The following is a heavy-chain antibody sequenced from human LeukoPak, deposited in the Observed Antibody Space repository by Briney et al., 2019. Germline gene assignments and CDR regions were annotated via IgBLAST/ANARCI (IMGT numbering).Heavy chain of an antibody. J-gene: IGHJ6*02. D-gene: IGHD2-15*01. Sequence: PGGSLRLSCAASGFTSSSYEMNWVRQAPGKGLEWVSYISSSGSTIYYADSVKGRFTISRDSANNSLYLQMNSLRAEDTAVYYCARLGYCSGGSCYPYYYYGMDVWGQGTTVTVSS. CDR2: ISSSGSTI. V-gene: IGHV3-48*03. CDR1: GFTSSSYE. CDR3: ARLGYCSGGSCYPYYYYGMDV.